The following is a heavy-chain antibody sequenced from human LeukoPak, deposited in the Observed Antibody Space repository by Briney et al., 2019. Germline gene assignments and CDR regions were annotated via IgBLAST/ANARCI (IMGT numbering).Heavy chain of an antibody. CDR2: INHSGST. Sequence: PSETLSHTCAVYGGSFSGYYWSWIRQPPGKGLEWIGEINHSGSTNYNPSLKSRVTISVDTSKNQFSLKLSSVTAADTAVYYCARGDSLAAAGTFNAFDIWGQGTMVTVSS. CDR1: GGSFSGYY. CDR3: ARGDSLAAAGTFNAFDI. J-gene: IGHJ3*02. D-gene: IGHD6-13*01. V-gene: IGHV4-34*01.